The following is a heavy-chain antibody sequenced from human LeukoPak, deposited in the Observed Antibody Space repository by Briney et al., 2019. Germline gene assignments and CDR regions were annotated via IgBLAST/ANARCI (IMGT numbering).Heavy chain of an antibody. CDR1: GGSISSGGYY. CDR3: ARAGQQLVLDY. D-gene: IGHD6-13*01. J-gene: IGHJ4*02. Sequence: KSSETLSLTCTVSGGSISSGGYYWSWIRQHPGKGLEWIGYIYYSGSTYYNPSLKSRVTISVDTSKNQFSLKLSSVTAADTAVYYCARAGQQLVLDYWGQGTLVTVPS. V-gene: IGHV4-31*03. CDR2: IYYSGST.